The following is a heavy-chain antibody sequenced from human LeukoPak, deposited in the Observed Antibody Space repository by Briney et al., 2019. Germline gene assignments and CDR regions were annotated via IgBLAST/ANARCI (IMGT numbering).Heavy chain of an antibody. D-gene: IGHD5/OR15-5a*01. CDR2: ISWNSGSI. J-gene: IGHJ4*02. V-gene: IGHV3-9*01. Sequence: GRSLRLSCAASGFTFDDYAMHWVRQAPGKGLEWVSGISWNSGSIGYADSVKGRFTISRDNVKNTLYLQMNSLGAEDTAVYYCAREMSTGFDYWGQGILVTVSS. CDR3: AREMSTGFDY. CDR1: GFTFDDYA.